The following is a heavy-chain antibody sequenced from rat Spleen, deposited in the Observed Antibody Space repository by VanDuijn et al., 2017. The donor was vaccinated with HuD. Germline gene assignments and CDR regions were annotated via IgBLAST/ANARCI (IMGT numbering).Heavy chain of an antibody. CDR1: GFTFSDYA. J-gene: IGHJ2*01. D-gene: IGHD1-5*01. V-gene: IGHV5-17*01. CDR3: IRHVGTTLFDY. Sequence: EVQLVESGGGLVQPGNSLKLSCAASGFTFSDYAMAWVRQSPKKGLEWVASINYDGSSTYYRDSVKGRFTISRDSAKSTLYLQMNSLRSEDTATYYCIRHVGTTLFDYWGQGVMVTVSS. CDR2: INYDGSST.